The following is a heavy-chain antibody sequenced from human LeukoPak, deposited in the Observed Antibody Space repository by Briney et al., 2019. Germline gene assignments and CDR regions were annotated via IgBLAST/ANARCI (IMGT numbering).Heavy chain of an antibody. Sequence: GSLRLSCAASGLTFINYWMDWVRQAPGKGLEGVANIKQDGSEKNYVDSVKGRFIISRDNAKNSLYLQMNTLRADDTAVYYCARDGFGTGSNWGQGTLVTVSS. CDR2: IKQDGSEK. J-gene: IGHJ4*02. D-gene: IGHD3-16*01. CDR1: GLTFINYW. V-gene: IGHV3-7*03. CDR3: ARDGFGTGSN.